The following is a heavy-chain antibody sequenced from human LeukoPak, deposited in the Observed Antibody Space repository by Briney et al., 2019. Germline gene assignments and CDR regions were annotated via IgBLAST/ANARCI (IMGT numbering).Heavy chain of an antibody. V-gene: IGHV3-74*01. CDR1: GFTFSSYW. CDR2: INRDGSTT. D-gene: IGHD4-17*01. CDR3: ARDYDYGDYPGY. J-gene: IGHJ4*02. Sequence: GGSLRLSCAASGFTFSSYWMHWVRQAPGKGLVWVSRINRDGSTTAYADSVKGRFTISRDNAKNSLYLQMNSLRAEDTALYYCARDYDYGDYPGYWGQGTLVTVSS.